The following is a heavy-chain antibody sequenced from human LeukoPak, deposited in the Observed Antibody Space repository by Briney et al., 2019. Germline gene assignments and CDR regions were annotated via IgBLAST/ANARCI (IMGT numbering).Heavy chain of an antibody. J-gene: IGHJ4*02. D-gene: IGHD6-19*01. CDR1: GGTFSSYA. V-gene: IGHV1-69*01. CDR3: ARGGYSSVLRDY. CDR2: IIPIFGTA. Sequence: SSVKVSCKASGGTFSSYAISWVRQAPGQGLEWMGGIIPIFGTANYAQKFQGRVTITADESTSTAYMELSSLRSEDTAVYYCARGGYSSVLRDYWGQGTLVTVSS.